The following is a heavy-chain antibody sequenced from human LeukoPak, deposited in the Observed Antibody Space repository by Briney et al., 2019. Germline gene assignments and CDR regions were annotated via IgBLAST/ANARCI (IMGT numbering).Heavy chain of an antibody. D-gene: IGHD3-9*01. J-gene: IGHJ5*02. Sequence: GESLKIYCKGSGYSFTSYWISWVRQMPGKGLEWMGRIDPSDSYTNYSPSFQGHVTISADKSISTAYLQWSSLKASDTAMYYCARRYDILTGHNWFDPWGQGTLVTVSS. CDR3: ARRYDILTGHNWFDP. CDR1: GYSFTSYW. CDR2: IDPSDSYT. V-gene: IGHV5-10-1*01.